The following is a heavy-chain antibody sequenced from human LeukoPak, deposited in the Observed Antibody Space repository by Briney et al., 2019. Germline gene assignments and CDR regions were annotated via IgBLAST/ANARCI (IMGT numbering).Heavy chain of an antibody. CDR3: AREGFGESPYFDY. D-gene: IGHD3-10*01. CDR1: GGSISSYY. Sequence: PSETLSLTCTVSGGSISSYYWSWIRQPPGKGLEWIGYIYYSGSTNYNPSLKSRVTISVDTSKNQFSLKLSSVTAADTAVYYCAREGFGESPYFDYWGQGTLVTVSS. J-gene: IGHJ4*02. V-gene: IGHV4-59*01. CDR2: IYYSGST.